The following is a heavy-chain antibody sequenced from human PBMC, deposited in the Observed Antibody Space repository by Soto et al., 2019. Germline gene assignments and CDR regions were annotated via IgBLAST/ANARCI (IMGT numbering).Heavy chain of an antibody. D-gene: IGHD6-19*01. CDR1: GFTFSSYA. V-gene: IGHV3-23*01. CDR3: AKSLSGYSSGRVEFAGFDY. CDR2: ISGSGSST. J-gene: IGHJ4*02. Sequence: EVQLLASGGGLVQPGGSLRLSCAASGFTFSSYAMNWVRQAPGKGLEWVSTISGSGSSTYYAASVKGRFTISRDISKNTVYLQTNSLTAGDTSVYYCAKSLSGYSSGRVEFAGFDYWAQGGLVTVSS.